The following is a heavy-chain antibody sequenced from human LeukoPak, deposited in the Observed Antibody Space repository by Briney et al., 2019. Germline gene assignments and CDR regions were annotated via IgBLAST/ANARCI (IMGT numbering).Heavy chain of an antibody. D-gene: IGHD3-9*01. J-gene: IGHJ4*02. Sequence: SETLSLTCTASGGTISSYYWSWIRQPPGKGLEWIGYIYYSGSTNYNPSLKSRVTISVDTSKNQFSLKLSSVTAADTAVYYCARDAQYYDILTGYYYYFDYWGQGTLVTVSS. CDR2: IYYSGST. CDR3: ARDAQYYDILTGYYYYFDY. V-gene: IGHV4-59*01. CDR1: GGTISSYY.